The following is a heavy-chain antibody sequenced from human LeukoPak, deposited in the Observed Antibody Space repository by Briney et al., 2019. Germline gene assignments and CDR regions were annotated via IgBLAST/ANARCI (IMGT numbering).Heavy chain of an antibody. J-gene: IGHJ4*02. D-gene: IGHD1-1*01. CDR2: IYYSGST. CDR1: GGSISSYY. CDR3: ARGTGLDYFDY. V-gene: IGHV4-59*01. Sequence: PSETLSLTCTVSGGSISSYYWSWIRQPPGKGLEWIGYIYYSGSTNYNPSLKSRVTISVDTSKNQFSLKLSSVTAADTAVYYCARGTGLDYFDYWGQGTLVTVSS.